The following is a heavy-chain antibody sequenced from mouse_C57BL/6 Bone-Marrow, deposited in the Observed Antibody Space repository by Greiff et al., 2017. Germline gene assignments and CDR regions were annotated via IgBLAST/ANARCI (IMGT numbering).Heavy chain of an antibody. CDR2: IYPRSGNP. J-gene: IGHJ2*01. Sequence: QVQLQQSGAELARPGASVKLSCKASGYTFTSYGISWVKQRTGQGLEWIGEIYPRSGNPYYNEKFKGKATLTADKSSSTAYMELRSLTSEDSAVYFCARGGYYGSSFDYWGQGTTLTVSS. D-gene: IGHD1-1*01. CDR1: GYTFTSYG. V-gene: IGHV1-81*01. CDR3: ARGGYYGSSFDY.